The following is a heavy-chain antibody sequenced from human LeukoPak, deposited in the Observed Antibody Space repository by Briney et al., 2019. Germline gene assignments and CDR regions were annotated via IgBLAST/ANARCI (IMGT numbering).Heavy chain of an antibody. Sequence: SETLSLTCTVSGGSISSYYWSWIRQPPGKGLEWIGYIYYSGSTNYNPTLKSRVTISVDTSKNQFSLKLSSVTAADTAVYYCAREIDAFDIWGQGTMVTVSS. J-gene: IGHJ3*02. CDR1: GGSISSYY. CDR3: AREIDAFDI. V-gene: IGHV4-59*01. CDR2: IYYSGST.